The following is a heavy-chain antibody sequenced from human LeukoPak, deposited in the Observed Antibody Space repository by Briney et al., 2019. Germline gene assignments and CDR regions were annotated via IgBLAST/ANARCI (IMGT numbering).Heavy chain of an antibody. CDR2: IYYSGNT. Sequence: SETLSLTCTVSCRHISSYYWSWLRQPPGKGLEWIGYIYYSGNTNYNPSLKSRVTISLDTSRNQFSLKLSSVTAAHTAVYYSTRRTDFWSRFVDCGQGILVTVSS. V-gene: IGHV4-59*08. CDR3: TRRTDFWSRFVD. CDR1: CRHISSYY. D-gene: IGHD3-3*01. J-gene: IGHJ4*02.